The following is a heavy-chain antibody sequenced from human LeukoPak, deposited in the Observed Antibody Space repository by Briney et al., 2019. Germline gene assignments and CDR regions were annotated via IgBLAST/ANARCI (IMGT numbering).Heavy chain of an antibody. CDR2: ISGSGGST. D-gene: IGHD1-26*01. Sequence: GGSLRLSCAASGFTFSGYAMSWVRQAPGKGLEWVSAISGSGGSTYYADSVKGRFTISRDNSKNTLYLQMNSLRAEDTAVYYCARDRANSGLDYWGQGTLVTVSS. J-gene: IGHJ4*02. CDR1: GFTFSGYA. CDR3: ARDRANSGLDY. V-gene: IGHV3-23*01.